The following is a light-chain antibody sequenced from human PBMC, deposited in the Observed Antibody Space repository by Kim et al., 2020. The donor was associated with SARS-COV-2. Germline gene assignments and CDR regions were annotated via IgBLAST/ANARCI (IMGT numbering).Light chain of an antibody. Sequence: EIVLTQSPATLSLSPGERATLSCRASQSVSTYLAWYQQKPGQAPRLLIYDASNRATGIPARFSGSGSGTDFTLTISSLEPEDFAVYYCHHRSDWPLPFGGGTKVDIK. J-gene: IGKJ4*01. V-gene: IGKV3-11*01. CDR1: QSVSTY. CDR3: HHRSDWPLP. CDR2: DAS.